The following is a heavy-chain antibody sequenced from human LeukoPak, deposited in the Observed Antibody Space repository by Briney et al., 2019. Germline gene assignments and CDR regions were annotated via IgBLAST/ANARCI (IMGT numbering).Heavy chain of an antibody. D-gene: IGHD2-15*01. J-gene: IGHJ4*02. CDR1: GFTFSSYS. V-gene: IGHV3-21*01. CDR2: VGSSSSYI. Sequence: GGSLRLSCAASGFTFSSYSMSWVRQAPGKGLEWVSSVGSSSSYIYYADSVRGRFTISRDNAKNSLYLQMNGLRAEDTVVYYCARGWSSYYFDYWGQGTLVTVSS. CDR3: ARGWSSYYFDY.